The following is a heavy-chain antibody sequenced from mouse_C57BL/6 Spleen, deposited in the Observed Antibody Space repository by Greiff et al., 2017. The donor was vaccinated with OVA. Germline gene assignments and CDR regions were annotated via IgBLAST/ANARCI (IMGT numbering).Heavy chain of an antibody. Sequence: VQLQQSGAELARPGASVKLSCKASGYTFTSYGISWVKQRTGQGLEWIGEIYPRSGNTYYNEKFKGKATLTADKSSSTAYMELRSLTSEVSAVDFCARSGYYGSSYAMDYWGQGTSVTVSS. D-gene: IGHD1-1*01. J-gene: IGHJ4*01. CDR1: GYTFTSYG. CDR3: ARSGYYGSSYAMDY. V-gene: IGHV1-81*01. CDR2: IYPRSGNT.